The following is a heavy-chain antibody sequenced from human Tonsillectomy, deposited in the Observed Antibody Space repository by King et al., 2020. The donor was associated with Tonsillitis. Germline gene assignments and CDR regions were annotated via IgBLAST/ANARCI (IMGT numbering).Heavy chain of an antibody. CDR1: GGTFSSYA. D-gene: IGHD3-10*02. V-gene: IGHV1-69*01. CDR2: IIPIFGTP. J-gene: IGHJ3*02. Sequence: QLVQSGAEVKKPGSSVRVSCKASGGTFSSYAISWVRQAPGQGLEWMGGIIPIFGTPNYAQKFQGSVTITADESTNTAYMELSSLRSEDTALYYCATDGHRADYYVTLRPYAFHIWGQGKMVSVSS. CDR3: ATDGHRADYYVTLRPYAFHI.